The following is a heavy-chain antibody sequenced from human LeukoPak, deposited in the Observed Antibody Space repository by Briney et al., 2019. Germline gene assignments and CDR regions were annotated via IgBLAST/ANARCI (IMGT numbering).Heavy chain of an antibody. Sequence: SETLSLTCTVSGGSISSYYWSWIRQPPGKGLEWIGYIYYSGSTNYNPSLKSRVTISVDTTKNQFSLKLSSVTAADTAVYYCARGNIAVAGTLQHWGQGTLVTVSS. CDR1: GGSISSYY. CDR2: IYYSGST. J-gene: IGHJ1*01. V-gene: IGHV4-59*01. D-gene: IGHD6-19*01. CDR3: ARGNIAVAGTLQH.